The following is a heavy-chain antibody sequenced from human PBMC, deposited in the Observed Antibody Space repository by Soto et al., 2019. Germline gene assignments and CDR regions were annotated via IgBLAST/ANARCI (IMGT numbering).Heavy chain of an antibody. V-gene: IGHV3-7*01. J-gene: IGHJ6*02. D-gene: IGHD6-13*01. Sequence: EVQLVESGGGLVQPGGSLRLSCAASGFTFSSYWMSWVRQAPGKGLEWVANIKQDGSEKYYVDSVKGRFTISRDNAKNSLYLQMNSLRAEDTAVYYCARDGQDSSSWQDYSAFYYYYYGMDVWGQGTTVTVSS. CDR1: GFTFSSYW. CDR2: IKQDGSEK. CDR3: ARDGQDSSSWQDYSAFYYYYYGMDV.